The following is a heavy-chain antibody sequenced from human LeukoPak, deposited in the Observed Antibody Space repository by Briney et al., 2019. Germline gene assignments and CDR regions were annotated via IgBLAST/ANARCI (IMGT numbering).Heavy chain of an antibody. CDR1: GYAFINYY. V-gene: IGHV1-46*01. J-gene: IGHJ4*02. Sequence: ASVKVSCKASGYAFINYYIHWVRQAPGQGLEWMGIVNPSGVSTSYAQKFQGRLTMTRNTSISTAYMELSSLRSEDTAVYYCARGGSGWPINYWGQGTLVTVSS. CDR3: ARGGSGWPINY. D-gene: IGHD6-19*01. CDR2: VNPSGVST.